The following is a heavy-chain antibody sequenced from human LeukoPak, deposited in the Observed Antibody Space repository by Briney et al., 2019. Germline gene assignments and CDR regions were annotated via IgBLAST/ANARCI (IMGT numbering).Heavy chain of an antibody. CDR3: AKVVPFELGFDY. J-gene: IGHJ4*02. D-gene: IGHD3/OR15-3a*01. CDR2: IWFGGSNE. Sequence: GRSLRLSCAASGFIFSNYGMHWVRQAPGKGLEWVAVIWFGGSNEDYADSVKGRFTISRDNSKNTLFLQMNSLRAEDTAVYYCAKVVPFELGFDYWGQGTLVTVSS. CDR1: GFIFSNYG. V-gene: IGHV3-33*06.